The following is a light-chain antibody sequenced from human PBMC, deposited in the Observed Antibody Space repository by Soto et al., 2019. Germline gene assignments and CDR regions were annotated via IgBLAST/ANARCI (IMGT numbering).Light chain of an antibody. J-gene: IGKJ2*01. V-gene: IGKV3-20*01. CDR1: QSVSSSY. Sequence: EIVLTQSPGTLSLSPGERATLSCRASQSVSSSYLAWYQQKPGQAPRLLIYGASSRATGIPDRFSGSGSGTDFTLTFSRLEPEDFAVYYCQQYGSSPPYTFGQGTKLEI. CDR3: QQYGSSPPYT. CDR2: GAS.